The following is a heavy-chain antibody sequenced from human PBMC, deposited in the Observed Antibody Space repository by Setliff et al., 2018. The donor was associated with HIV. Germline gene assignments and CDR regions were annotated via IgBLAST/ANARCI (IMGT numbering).Heavy chain of an antibody. D-gene: IGHD6-13*01. Sequence: GASVKVSCKASGYTFTNYAMHWVRQAPGQRLEWMGWISGYSGHTSYAQKFQGRVTMTTDTSTRTAYMELRNLRSDDTALYFCAREHSTTWPYFDFWGQGTLVTVSS. CDR1: GYTFTNYA. CDR2: ISGYSGHT. V-gene: IGHV1-18*01. CDR3: AREHSTTWPYFDF. J-gene: IGHJ4*02.